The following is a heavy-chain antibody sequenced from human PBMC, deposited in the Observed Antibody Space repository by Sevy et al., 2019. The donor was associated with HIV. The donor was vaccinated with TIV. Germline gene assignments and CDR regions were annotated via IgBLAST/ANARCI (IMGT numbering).Heavy chain of an antibody. CDR2: INHSGGT. CDR3: ARNCTGSSCSHAFDI. CDR1: GGSFRGYY. D-gene: IGHD2-15*01. V-gene: IGHV4-34*01. Sequence: SETLSLTCAVYGGSFRGYYWSWIRQPPGKGLEWIGEINHSGGTNYNPSLMSRVTISVDTSKNQFSLKLNSVTAADTAVYYCARNCTGSSCSHAFDIWGQGTMVTVSS. J-gene: IGHJ3*02.